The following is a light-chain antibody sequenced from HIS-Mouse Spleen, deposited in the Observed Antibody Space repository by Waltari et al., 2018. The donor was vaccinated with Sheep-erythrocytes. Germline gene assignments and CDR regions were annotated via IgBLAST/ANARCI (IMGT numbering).Light chain of an antibody. Sequence: AIQMTQSPSSLSASVGDRVTITCRASQGIRNDLAWYQQKPVKAPKLLIYAASSLQSGGPSRFSGSGSGTDFTLTISSLQPEDFATYYCLQDYNYPWTFGQGTKVEIK. CDR2: AAS. V-gene: IGKV1-6*01. CDR1: QGIRND. CDR3: LQDYNYPWT. J-gene: IGKJ1*01.